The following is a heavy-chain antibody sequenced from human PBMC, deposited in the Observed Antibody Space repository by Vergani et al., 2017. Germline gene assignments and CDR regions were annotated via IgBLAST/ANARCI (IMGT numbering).Heavy chain of an antibody. CDR2: ISGSGGST. V-gene: IGHV3-23*01. J-gene: IGHJ1*01. Sequence: EVQLLESVGGLVQPGGSLRLSCAASGFTFSSYAMSWVRQAPGKGLEWVSAISGSGGSTYYADSVKGRFTVSRDNSKNTLYLQMNSLRAEDTAVYYCAKDPAFDSSGYFQHWGQGTLVTVSS. CDR3: AKDPAFDSSGYFQH. D-gene: IGHD3-9*01. CDR1: GFTFSSYA.